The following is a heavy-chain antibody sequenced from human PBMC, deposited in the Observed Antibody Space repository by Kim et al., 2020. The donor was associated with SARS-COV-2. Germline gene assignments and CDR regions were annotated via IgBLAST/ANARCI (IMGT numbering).Heavy chain of an antibody. CDR3: ARLMLAAAGGFDP. V-gene: IGHV4-39*01. D-gene: IGHD6-13*01. J-gene: IGHJ5*02. Sequence: YTPSLKSRVTISVDTSKNQFSLKLSSVTAADTAVYYCARLMLAAAGGFDPWGQGTLVTVSS.